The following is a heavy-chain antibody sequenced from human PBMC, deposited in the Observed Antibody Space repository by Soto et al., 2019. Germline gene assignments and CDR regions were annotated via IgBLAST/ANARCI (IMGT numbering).Heavy chain of an antibody. CDR1: GYTFTSYS. J-gene: IGHJ4*02. Sequence: QVQLVQSGAEVKKPGASVKVSCKASGYTFTSYSISWVRLAPGQGLEWMGWISAYNGNTNYAQKLQGRVTMTTDTSTSTAYMELRSLRSDDTAVYYCATTLSGSYYPIFDYWGQGTLVTVSS. V-gene: IGHV1-18*01. D-gene: IGHD1-26*01. CDR2: ISAYNGNT. CDR3: ATTLSGSYYPIFDY.